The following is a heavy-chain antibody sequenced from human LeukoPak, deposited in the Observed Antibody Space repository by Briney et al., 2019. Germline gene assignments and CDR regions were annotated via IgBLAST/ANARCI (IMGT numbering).Heavy chain of an antibody. CDR1: GFTFSSYE. CDR2: IKSKTDGGTT. CDR3: TTDGGDSSGYYHDY. Sequence: GGSLRLSCAASGFTFSSYEMNWVRQAPGKGLEWVGRIKSKTDGGTTDYAAPVKGRFTISRDDSKNTLYLQMNSLKTEDTAVYYCTTDGGDSSGYYHDYWGQGTLVTVSS. V-gene: IGHV3-15*01. J-gene: IGHJ4*02. D-gene: IGHD3-22*01.